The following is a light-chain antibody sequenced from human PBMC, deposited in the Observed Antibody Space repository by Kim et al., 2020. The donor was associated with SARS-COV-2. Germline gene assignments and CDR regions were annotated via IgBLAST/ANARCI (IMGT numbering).Light chain of an antibody. Sequence: DIQMTQSPSTVSASVGDRVTITCRASQSISSWLAWYQQKPGKAPKLLIYKASSLESGVPSRFSGSGSGTEFTLTISSLQPDDFATYYCQQYNSYPMYTFGQGTKLEIK. CDR1: QSISSW. CDR3: QQYNSYPMYT. J-gene: IGKJ2*01. V-gene: IGKV1-5*03. CDR2: KAS.